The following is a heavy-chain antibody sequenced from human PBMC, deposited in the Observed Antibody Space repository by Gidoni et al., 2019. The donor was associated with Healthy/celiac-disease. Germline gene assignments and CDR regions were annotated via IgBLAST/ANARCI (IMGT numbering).Heavy chain of an antibody. Sequence: EVHLVESGGGLVKPGGSLRLACAASGFPFSGYSMNWARQAPGKGMEWVSSISSSSSYIYYADSVKGRFTISRDNAKNSLYLQMNSLRAEDTAVYYCARDFALGWNDGPLDYWGQGTLVTVSS. CDR3: ARDFALGWNDGPLDY. CDR1: GFPFSGYS. V-gene: IGHV3-21*01. D-gene: IGHD1-1*01. J-gene: IGHJ4*02. CDR2: ISSSSSYI.